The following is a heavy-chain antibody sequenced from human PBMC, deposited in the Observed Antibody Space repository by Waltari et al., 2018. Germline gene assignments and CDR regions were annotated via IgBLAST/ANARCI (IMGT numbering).Heavy chain of an antibody. V-gene: IGHV3-33*06. CDR2: IWYDGSNK. D-gene: IGHD6-13*01. Sequence: GLEWVAVIWYDGSNKYYADSVKGRFTISRDNSKNTLYLQMNSLRAEDTAVYYCAKDAYSSSWYSPGWFDPWGQGTLVTVSS. CDR3: AKDAYSSSWYSPGWFDP. J-gene: IGHJ5*02.